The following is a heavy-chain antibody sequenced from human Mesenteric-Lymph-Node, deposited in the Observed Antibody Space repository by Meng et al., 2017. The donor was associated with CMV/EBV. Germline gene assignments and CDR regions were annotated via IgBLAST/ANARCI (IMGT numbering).Heavy chain of an antibody. D-gene: IGHD2-2*03. CDR1: GFSFSDYY. Sequence: LSLTCAASGFSFSDYYMSWIRQAPGKGLEWVSYISTSGSIVNYADSVKGRFTISRDNAKNSLYLQMNSLRAEDTAVYYCAGGYSRGMDVWGQGTTVTVSS. CDR3: AGGYSRGMDV. CDR2: ISTSGSIV. V-gene: IGHV3-11*04. J-gene: IGHJ6*02.